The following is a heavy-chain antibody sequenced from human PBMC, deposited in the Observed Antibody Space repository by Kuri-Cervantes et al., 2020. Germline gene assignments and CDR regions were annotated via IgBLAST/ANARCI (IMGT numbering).Heavy chain of an antibody. CDR3: ARVPIPVIIAVAGTELYGMDV. CDR2: ISYDGSNK. Sequence: GESLKISCAASGFTFSSYGMHWVRQAPGKGLEWVAVISYDGSNKYYADSVKGRFTISRDNSKNTLYLQMNSLRAEDTAVYYCARVPIPVIIAVAGTELYGMDVWGQGTTVTVSS. D-gene: IGHD6-19*01. CDR1: GFTFSSYG. V-gene: IGHV3-30*03. J-gene: IGHJ6*02.